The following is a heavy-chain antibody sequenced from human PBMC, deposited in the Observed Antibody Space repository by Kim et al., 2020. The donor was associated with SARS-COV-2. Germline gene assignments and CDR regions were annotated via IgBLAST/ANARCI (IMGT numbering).Heavy chain of an antibody. Sequence: ASVKVSCKASGYTFTGYYMHWVRQAPGQVLEWMGWINPNSGGTNYAQKFQGRVTMTRDTSISTAYMELSRLRSDDTAVYYCARDLRTYRIAAAGTHQYWGQGTLVTVSS. CDR1: GYTFTGYY. CDR3: ARDLRTYRIAAAGTHQY. CDR2: INPNSGGT. V-gene: IGHV1-2*02. D-gene: IGHD6-13*01. J-gene: IGHJ4*02.